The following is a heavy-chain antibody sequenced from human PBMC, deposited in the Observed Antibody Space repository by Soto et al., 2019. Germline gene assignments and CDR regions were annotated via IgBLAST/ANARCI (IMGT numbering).Heavy chain of an antibody. CDR3: AKKDGYEVEY. J-gene: IGHJ4*02. Sequence: GESLKISCKGSGYSFTSYWIGWVRQMPGKGLEWMGIIYPGDSDTRYSPSIQGQVTISADKSSTTVYLQWNTLKASDTAMYYCAKKDGYEVEYWGQGTQVTVSP. V-gene: IGHV5-51*01. D-gene: IGHD5-18*01. CDR1: GYSFTSYW. CDR2: IYPGDSDT.